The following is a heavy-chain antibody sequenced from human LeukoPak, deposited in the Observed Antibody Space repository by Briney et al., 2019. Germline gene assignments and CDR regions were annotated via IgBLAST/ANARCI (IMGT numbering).Heavy chain of an antibody. Sequence: GGSLRLSCAVSGFTFSSHAMTWVRQAPGMGLEWVSGISISGDITYYADSVQGRFIIFRDNSKNTVYLQMNSLRVEDTAVYYCANEEVPNDYWGQGTLVTVSS. CDR3: ANEEVPNDY. CDR1: GFTFSSHA. D-gene: IGHD4/OR15-4a*01. CDR2: ISISGDIT. J-gene: IGHJ4*02. V-gene: IGHV3-23*01.